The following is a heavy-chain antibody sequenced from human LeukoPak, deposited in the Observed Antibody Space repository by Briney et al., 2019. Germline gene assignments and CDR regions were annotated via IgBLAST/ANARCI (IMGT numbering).Heavy chain of an antibody. V-gene: IGHV4-59*01. Sequence: SETLSLTCTVSGGSISSYYWSWIRQPPGKGLEWIGYIYYSGSTNYNPSLKSRVTISVDTSKNQFSLKLSSVTAADTAVYYCARDYYSSGWYYAFDIWGQGTMVTVSS. CDR2: IYYSGST. J-gene: IGHJ3*02. CDR1: GGSISSYY. CDR3: ARDYYSSGWYYAFDI. D-gene: IGHD6-19*01.